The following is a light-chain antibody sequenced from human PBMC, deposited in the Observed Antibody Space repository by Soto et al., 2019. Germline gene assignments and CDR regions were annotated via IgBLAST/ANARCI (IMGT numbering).Light chain of an antibody. CDR2: DVN. J-gene: IGLJ2*01. CDR3: CSYAGSYTLV. V-gene: IGLV2-11*01. CDR1: SSDVGAYNS. Sequence: QSALTQPRSVSGSPGQSVTISCTGTSSDVGAYNSVSWYQQHPGEAPKLMIYDVNKRPSGVPDSFSGSKSGNTASLTISGLQAEDEADYYCCSYAGSYTLVFGGGTKVTVL.